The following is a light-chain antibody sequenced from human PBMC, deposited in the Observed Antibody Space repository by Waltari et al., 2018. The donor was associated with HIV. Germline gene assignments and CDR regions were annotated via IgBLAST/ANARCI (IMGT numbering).Light chain of an antibody. CDR3: QSWDTSGDPWV. CDR2: DDT. V-gene: IGLV3-21*02. CDR1: NIGSKS. Sequence: SYVLTQPPSVSVAPGQTARITCGGNNIGSKSVEWYPQKPGQAPVVVVYDDTHRPSGFPGRFPGSNSGNTATLTIGRVAAGDEADYYCQSWDTSGDPWVFGGGTKLTVL. J-gene: IGLJ3*02.